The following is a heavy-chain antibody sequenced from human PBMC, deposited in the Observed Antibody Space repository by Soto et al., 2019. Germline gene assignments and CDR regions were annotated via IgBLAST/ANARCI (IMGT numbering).Heavy chain of an antibody. J-gene: IGHJ3*02. D-gene: IGHD5-12*01. V-gene: IGHV4-31*03. CDR2: IYYSGST. CDR3: ARGGGGVATLKDAFDI. Sequence: QVQLQESGPGLVKPSQTLSLTCTVSGGSISSGGYYWSWIRQHPGKGLEWIGYIYYSGSTYYNPSLKSRVTISVDTSKNQFSLKLSSVTAADTAVYYCARGGGGVATLKDAFDIWGQGTMVTVSS. CDR1: GGSISSGGYY.